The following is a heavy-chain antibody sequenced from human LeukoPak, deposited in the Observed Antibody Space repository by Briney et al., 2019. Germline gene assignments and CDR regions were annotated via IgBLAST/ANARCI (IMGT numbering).Heavy chain of an antibody. CDR1: GFTFSSYG. V-gene: IGHV3-30*18. CDR3: AQDFYPAIDY. J-gene: IGHJ4*02. CDR2: ISYDGSNK. D-gene: IGHD3-16*02. Sequence: GGSLRLSCAASGFTFSSYGMHWVRQAPGKGLEWVAVISYDGSNKYYADSVKGRFTISRDNSKNTLYLQMNSLRAEDTAVYYCAQDFYPAIDYRGPGTLVTVS.